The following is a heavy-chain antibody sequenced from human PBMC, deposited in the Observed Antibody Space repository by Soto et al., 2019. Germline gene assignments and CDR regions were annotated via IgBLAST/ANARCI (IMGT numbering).Heavy chain of an antibody. V-gene: IGHV3-21*01. D-gene: IGHD2-15*01. Sequence: GGSLRLSCAASGFTCSSYAMSWVRQAPEKGLEWVASISSSASHINYADSVKGRFTISRDNAKKSLYLQMNSLRAEDTAVYYCARGYTGYCSGGTCYWFDPWGQGTLVTVSS. CDR1: GFTCSSYA. CDR2: ISSSASHI. CDR3: ARGYTGYCSGGTCYWFDP. J-gene: IGHJ5*02.